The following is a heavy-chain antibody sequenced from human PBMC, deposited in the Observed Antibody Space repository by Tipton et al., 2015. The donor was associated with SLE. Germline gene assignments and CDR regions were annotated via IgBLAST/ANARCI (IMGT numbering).Heavy chain of an antibody. CDR3: ARDLYDFWSGYTPSGAMDV. V-gene: IGHV4-34*11. CDR1: GGSFSGYY. J-gene: IGHJ6*03. Sequence: TLSLTCAVYGGSFSGYYWSWIRQPPGKGLEWIGYVYYGGSTNYNSSLRSRVTIATDTSKNQFSLRLSSVTAADTAMYYCARDLYDFWSGYTPSGAMDVWGKGTTVTVSS. D-gene: IGHD3-3*01. CDR2: VYYGGST.